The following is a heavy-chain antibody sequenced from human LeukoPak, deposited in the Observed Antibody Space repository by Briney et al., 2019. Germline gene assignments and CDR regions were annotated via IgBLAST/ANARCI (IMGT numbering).Heavy chain of an antibody. CDR2: IYYSGST. CDR1: GGSISSSSYY. D-gene: IGHD3-9*01. V-gene: IGHV4-39*01. CDR3: ASIPYYDILTGATSGIYFQH. Sequence: PSETLSLTCTVSGGSISSSSYYWGWIRQPPGKGLEWIGSIYYSGSTYYNPSLKSRVTISVDTSKNQFSLKLSSVTAADTAVYYCASIPYYDILTGATSGIYFQHWGQGTLVTVSS. J-gene: IGHJ1*01.